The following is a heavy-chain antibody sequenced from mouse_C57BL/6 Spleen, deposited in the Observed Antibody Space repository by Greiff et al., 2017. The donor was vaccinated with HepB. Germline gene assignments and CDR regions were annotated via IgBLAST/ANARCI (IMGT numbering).Heavy chain of an antibody. J-gene: IGHJ1*03. CDR2: IDPSDSYT. CDR3: ARRAPYYYGSSYWYFDV. D-gene: IGHD1-1*01. CDR1: GYTFTSYW. V-gene: IGHV1-50*01. Sequence: VQLQQPGAELVKPGASVKLSCKASGYTFTSYWMQWVKQRPGQGLEWIGEIDPSDSYTNYNQKFKGKATLTVDTSSSTAYMQLSSLTSEDSAVYYCARRAPYYYGSSYWYFDVWGTGTTVTVSS.